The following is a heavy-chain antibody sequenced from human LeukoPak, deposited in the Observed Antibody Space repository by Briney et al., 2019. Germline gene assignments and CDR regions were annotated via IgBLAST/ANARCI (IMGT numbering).Heavy chain of an antibody. Sequence: ASVKVSCKASGYTFTGYYMHWVRQAPGQGLEWMGWINPNSGGTNYAQKFQGRVTMTRDASISTAYMELSRLRSEDTAVYYCATDPLGYYDSSGHTSPFDYWGQGTLVTVSS. V-gene: IGHV1-2*02. D-gene: IGHD3-22*01. CDR3: ATDPLGYYDSSGHTSPFDY. J-gene: IGHJ4*02. CDR1: GYTFTGYY. CDR2: INPNSGGT.